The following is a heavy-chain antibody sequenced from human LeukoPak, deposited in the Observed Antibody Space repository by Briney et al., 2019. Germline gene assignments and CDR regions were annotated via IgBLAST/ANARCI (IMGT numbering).Heavy chain of an antibody. CDR2: INPNSGGT. V-gene: IGHV1-2*02. J-gene: IGHJ4*02. CDR1: GYTFTDNY. CDR3: ARDLSGSYTEFDY. Sequence: GASVKVSCKASGYTFTDNYMHWVRQAPGQGLEWMGWINPNSGGTNYAQKFQGRVTMTRDTSISTAYMELSRPKSDDTAVYYCARDLSGSYTEFDYWGQGTLVTVSS. D-gene: IGHD1-26*01.